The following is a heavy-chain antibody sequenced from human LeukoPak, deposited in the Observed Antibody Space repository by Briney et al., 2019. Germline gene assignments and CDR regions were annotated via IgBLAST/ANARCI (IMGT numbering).Heavy chain of an antibody. V-gene: IGHV1-8*01. CDR1: GYSFTSYD. Sequence: ASVNLSRKASGYSFTSYDINWERHATGQGLEWMGWMNPNSGNTGYAQKIQGRVTMTRTTSISTAYMELSSLRSEDTAVYYCARGPYGDYFDYWGQGTLVTVSS. J-gene: IGHJ4*02. CDR3: ARGPYGDYFDY. CDR2: MNPNSGNT. D-gene: IGHD4-17*01.